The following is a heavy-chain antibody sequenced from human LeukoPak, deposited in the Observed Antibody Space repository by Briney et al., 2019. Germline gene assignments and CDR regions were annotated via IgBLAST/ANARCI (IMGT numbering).Heavy chain of an antibody. CDR1: GFTFDDYA. V-gene: IGHV3-43*02. CDR2: ISGDGGST. D-gene: IGHD2-2*01. Sequence: GGSLRVSCAASGFTFDDYAMHWVRQAPGKGLEWVSLISGDGGSTYYADSVKGRFTISRDNSKNSLYLQMNSLRTEDTALYYCAKAEGGYCSSTSCPEINYWGQGTLVTVSS. CDR3: AKAEGGYCSSTSCPEINY. J-gene: IGHJ4*02.